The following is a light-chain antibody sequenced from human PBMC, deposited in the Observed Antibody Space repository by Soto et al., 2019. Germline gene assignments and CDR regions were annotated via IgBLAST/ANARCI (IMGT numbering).Light chain of an antibody. J-gene: IGKJ1*01. CDR1: QSVSNNY. Sequence: IGLAQSPGTLSLSPGDTATLSCRASQSVSNNYLAWYQQKPGQAPRLLIYGASNRATGIPDRFSGSGSGTDFTLTISRLEPEDSAVYYCQQYGSSGTFGQGTKVDIK. CDR3: QQYGSSGT. V-gene: IGKV3-20*01. CDR2: GAS.